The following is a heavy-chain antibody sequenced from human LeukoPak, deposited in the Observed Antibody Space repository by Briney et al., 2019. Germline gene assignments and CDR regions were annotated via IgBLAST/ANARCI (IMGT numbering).Heavy chain of an antibody. D-gene: IGHD3-22*01. Sequence: GGSLRLSCAASGLTFSSYAMSWVRQAPGKGLEWVSAISGSGGSTYYADSVKGRFTISRDSSKNTLYLQMNSLRAEDTAVYYCAKDTAAGGYDSSGYYNLYYFDYWGQGTLVTVSS. V-gene: IGHV3-23*01. CDR1: GLTFSSYA. J-gene: IGHJ4*02. CDR3: AKDTAAGGYDSSGYYNLYYFDY. CDR2: ISGSGGST.